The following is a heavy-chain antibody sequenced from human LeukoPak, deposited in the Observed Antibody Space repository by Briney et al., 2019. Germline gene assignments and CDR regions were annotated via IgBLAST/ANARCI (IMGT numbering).Heavy chain of an antibody. CDR1: GFTFSSYC. J-gene: IGHJ4*02. CDR2: ISSTSSTT. V-gene: IGHV3-48*04. Sequence: GGSLRLSCAASGFTFSSYCMNWVRQAPGKGPEWVSYISSTSSTTYYADSVKGRFTISRDTAKNSLYLQMNSLRAEDTAVYYCARAYCSGGSCYPFDYWGQGTLVTVSS. CDR3: ARAYCSGGSCYPFDY. D-gene: IGHD2-15*01.